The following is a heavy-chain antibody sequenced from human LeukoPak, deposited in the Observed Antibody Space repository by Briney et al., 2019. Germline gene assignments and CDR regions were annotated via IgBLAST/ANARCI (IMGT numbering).Heavy chain of an antibody. CDR2: IYPGDSDT. CDR1: GYSFTSYW. D-gene: IGHD6-13*01. Sequence: GESPKISCKGSGYSFTSYWIGWVRQMPGKGLEWMGIIYPGDSDTRYSPSFQGQVTISADKSISTAYLQWGSLKASDTAMYYCARLGIAAAGTGGYFAYWGQGTLVTVSS. V-gene: IGHV5-51*01. J-gene: IGHJ4*02. CDR3: ARLGIAAAGTGGYFAY.